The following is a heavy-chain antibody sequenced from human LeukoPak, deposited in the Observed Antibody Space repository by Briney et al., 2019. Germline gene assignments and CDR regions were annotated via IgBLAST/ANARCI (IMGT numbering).Heavy chain of an antibody. V-gene: IGHV3-30*03. CDR2: ISYDGSNK. D-gene: IGHD3-10*01. CDR1: GFNCSSYG. CDR3: ARVSKSWGSGSYYNVFDY. J-gene: IGHJ4*02. Sequence: GRSLRVSCAASGFNCSSYGMYWVGQAPGKGLAWLAVISYDGSNKYYADSVKGRFTISRDNSKNTLYLQMNSLRAEDTAVYYCARVSKSWGSGSYYNVFDYWGQGTLVTVSS.